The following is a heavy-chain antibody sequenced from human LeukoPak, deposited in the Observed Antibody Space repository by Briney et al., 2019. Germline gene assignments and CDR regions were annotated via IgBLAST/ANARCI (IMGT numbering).Heavy chain of an antibody. Sequence: GGSLRLSCAASGFTFSSYGMHWVRQAPGKGLEWVAFIRYDGSSKYYADSVKGRFTISRDNSKNTLYLQMNSLRAEDTAVYYCAKDAPNYYGSGSYPDYWGQGTLVTVSS. CDR3: AKDAPNYYGSGSYPDY. D-gene: IGHD3-10*01. CDR1: GFTFSSYG. CDR2: IRYDGSSK. V-gene: IGHV3-30*02. J-gene: IGHJ4*02.